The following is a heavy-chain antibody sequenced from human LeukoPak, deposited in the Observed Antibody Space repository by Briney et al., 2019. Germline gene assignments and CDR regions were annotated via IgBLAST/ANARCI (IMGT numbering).Heavy chain of an antibody. Sequence: ASLKVSCKASGYTFTSYYMHWVRQAPGQGLKWMGIINPSGGSTSYAQKFQGRVTMTRDTSTSTVYMELSSLRSEDTAVYYCARDVRDGYAFDYWGQGTLVTVSS. CDR3: ARDVRDGYAFDY. CDR1: GYTFTSYY. D-gene: IGHD5-24*01. V-gene: IGHV1-46*01. CDR2: INPSGGST. J-gene: IGHJ4*02.